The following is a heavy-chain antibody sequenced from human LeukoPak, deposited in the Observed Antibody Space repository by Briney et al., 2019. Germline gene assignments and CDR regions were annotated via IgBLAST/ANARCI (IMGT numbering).Heavy chain of an antibody. D-gene: IGHD2-15*01. CDR1: GGSFSGYY. Sequence: PSETLSLTCAVYGGSFSGYYWSWIRQPPGKGLEWIGEINHSGSTNYNPSLKSRVTISVDTSKNQFSLKLSSVAAADTAVYYCARDCSGGSCYGGASFWGQGNLVTVSS. V-gene: IGHV4-34*01. CDR3: ARDCSGGSCYGGASF. J-gene: IGHJ4*02. CDR2: INHSGST.